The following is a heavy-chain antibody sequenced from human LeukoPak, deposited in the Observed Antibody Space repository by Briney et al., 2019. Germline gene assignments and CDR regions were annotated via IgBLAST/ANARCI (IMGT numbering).Heavy chain of an antibody. CDR2: ISWNSGSI. Sequence: GGSLRLSCAASGFTFDDYAMHWVRQAPGKGLEWVSGISWNSGSIGYADSVKGRFTISRDNAKNSLYLQMNSLRAEDTAVYYCARKNRYCSSTSCRYYFDYWGQGTLVTVSS. J-gene: IGHJ4*02. D-gene: IGHD2-2*01. CDR1: GFTFDDYA. V-gene: IGHV3-9*01. CDR3: ARKNRYCSSTSCRYYFDY.